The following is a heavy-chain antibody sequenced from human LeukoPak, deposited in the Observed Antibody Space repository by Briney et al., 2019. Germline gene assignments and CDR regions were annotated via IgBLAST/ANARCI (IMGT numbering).Heavy chain of an antibody. Sequence: GASVKVSCKASGYTFTSYDINWVRQATGQGLEWMGWMNPNSGNTGYAQKFQGSVTMTRNTSISTAYMELSSLRSEDTAVYYCARGARTSNYFDYWGQGTLVTVSS. CDR3: ARGARTSNYFDY. V-gene: IGHV1-8*01. J-gene: IGHJ4*02. CDR1: GYTFTSYD. CDR2: MNPNSGNT.